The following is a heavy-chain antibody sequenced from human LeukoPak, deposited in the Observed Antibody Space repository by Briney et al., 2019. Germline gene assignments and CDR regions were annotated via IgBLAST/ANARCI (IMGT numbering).Heavy chain of an antibody. D-gene: IGHD5-12*01. CDR3: ARDRHSGYDLNDAFDI. CDR2: IIPILGIA. V-gene: IGHV1-69*04. J-gene: IGHJ3*02. Sequence: ASVKVSCKASGGTFSSYAISWVRQAPGQGLEWMGRIIPILGIANYAQKFQGRVTITADKSTSTAYMELSSLRSEDTAVYYCARDRHSGYDLNDAFDIWGQGTMATVSS. CDR1: GGTFSSYA.